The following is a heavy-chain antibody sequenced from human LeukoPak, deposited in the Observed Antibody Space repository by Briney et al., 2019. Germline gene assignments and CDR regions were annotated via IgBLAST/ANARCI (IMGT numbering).Heavy chain of an antibody. Sequence: AGGPRSLPWEPSGFPSSTYPLPGAPRAPGRGREGVPYISSSSSTIYYADSVKGRFTISRDNAKNSLYLQMNSLRAEDTAVYYCARDQAHDYGDYVDYWGQGTLVTVSS. J-gene: IGHJ4*02. V-gene: IGHV3-48*04. CDR1: GFPSSTYP. CDR3: ARDQAHDYGDYVDY. CDR2: ISSSSSTI. D-gene: IGHD4-17*01.